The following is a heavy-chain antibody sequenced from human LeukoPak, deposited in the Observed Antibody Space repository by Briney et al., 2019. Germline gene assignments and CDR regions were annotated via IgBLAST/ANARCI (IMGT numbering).Heavy chain of an antibody. D-gene: IGHD5-18*01. CDR2: IYYSGST. Sequence: KPSETLSLTCAVYGGSFSGYYWSWIRQPPGKGLEWIGYIYYSGSTSYKPSLKSRVTISVDSSKNQFSLKLTSVTAADTAVYYCARTTEGGYRYGYYYYYMDVWGKGTTVTISS. CDR1: GGSFSGYY. J-gene: IGHJ6*03. V-gene: IGHV4-59*01. CDR3: ARTTEGGYRYGYYYYYMDV.